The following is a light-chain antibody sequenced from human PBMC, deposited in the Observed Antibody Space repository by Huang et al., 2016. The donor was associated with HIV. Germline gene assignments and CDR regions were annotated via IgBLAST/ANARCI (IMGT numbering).Light chain of an antibody. CDR3: QQRSNWL. CDR2: DAF. J-gene: IGKJ3*01. V-gene: IGKV3-11*01. CDR1: QNVNNY. Sequence: EIVLTQAPATLSLFPGERATLSCRASQNVNNYLAWYQQRPGQAPRLLIYDAFNRATGIPARFSGSGSETNFTLSINSLEPEDFAIYYCQQRSNWLFGPGTRVEVK.